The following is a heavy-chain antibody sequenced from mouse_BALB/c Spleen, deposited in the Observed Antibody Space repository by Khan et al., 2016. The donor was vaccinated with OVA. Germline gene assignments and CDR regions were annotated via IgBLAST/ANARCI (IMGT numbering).Heavy chain of an antibody. D-gene: IGHD1-1*02. J-gene: IGHJ3*01. CDR1: GYTFTDYV. CDR2: IYPGSGTT. V-gene: IGHV1-77*01. CDR3: AKNYASWFAY. Sequence: VQLQESGPELMKPGASVNISCKASGYTFTDYVINWVKQRTGQGLEWIGEIYPGSGTTYYNEKFKGNATLTAAKSSNTAYMQLSSLTSEDSAVYFCAKNYASWFAYWGQGTLVTVSA.